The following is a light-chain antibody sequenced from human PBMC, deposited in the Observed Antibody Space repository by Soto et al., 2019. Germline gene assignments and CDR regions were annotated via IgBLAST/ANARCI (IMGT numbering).Light chain of an antibody. CDR3: CSYAGSYTYV. J-gene: IGLJ1*01. V-gene: IGLV2-11*01. CDR1: SSDVGGYHY. Sequence: QSALTQPRSVSWSPGQSVTISCTGTSSDVGGYHYVSWYQQHPGKAPKLTIYDVSKRPSGVSDRFSGSKSGNTASLTISGLQAEYEADYYCCSYAGSYTYVFGTGTKLTVL. CDR2: DVS.